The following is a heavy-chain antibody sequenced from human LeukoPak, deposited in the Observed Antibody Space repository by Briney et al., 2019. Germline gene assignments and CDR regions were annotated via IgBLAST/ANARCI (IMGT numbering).Heavy chain of an antibody. CDR3: ARDGNYYDSSGYFPPAFDI. CDR2: IYYSGST. D-gene: IGHD3-22*01. CDR1: GGSISSGDYY. J-gene: IGHJ3*02. V-gene: IGHV4-30-4*02. Sequence: PSETLSLTCTVSGGSISSGDYYWSWIRQPPGKGLEWIGYIYYSGSTYYNPSLKSRVTISVDTSKNQFSLKLSSVTAADTAVYYCARDGNYYDSSGYFPPAFDIWGQGTMVTVSS.